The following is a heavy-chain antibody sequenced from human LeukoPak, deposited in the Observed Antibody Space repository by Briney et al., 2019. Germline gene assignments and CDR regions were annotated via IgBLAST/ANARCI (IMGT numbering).Heavy chain of an antibody. Sequence: GGSLRLSCAASGFTFSIYSMHWVRQAPGKGLVWVSYIKPDGSNTAYADSVKGRFTISRDNAKNTLYLQMNSLRAEDTAVYYCARDKDWLLYDNWGQGTLVTVSS. D-gene: IGHD3/OR15-3a*01. V-gene: IGHV3-74*01. CDR2: IKPDGSNT. J-gene: IGHJ4*02. CDR1: GFTFSIYS. CDR3: ARDKDWLLYDN.